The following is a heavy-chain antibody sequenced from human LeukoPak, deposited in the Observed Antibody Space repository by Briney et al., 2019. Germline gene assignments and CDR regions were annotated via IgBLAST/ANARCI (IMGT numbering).Heavy chain of an antibody. D-gene: IGHD1-7*01. CDR3: ARDRSGWNSFFDI. CDR2: IIPIFGTA. CDR1: GGTFSSYA. Sequence: HEASVKVSCKASGGTFSSYAISWVRRAPGQGLEWMGGIIPIFGTANYAQKFQGRVTITADESTSTAYMELSSLRSEDTAVYYCARDRSGWNSFFDIWGQGTMVTVSS. V-gene: IGHV1-69*13. J-gene: IGHJ3*02.